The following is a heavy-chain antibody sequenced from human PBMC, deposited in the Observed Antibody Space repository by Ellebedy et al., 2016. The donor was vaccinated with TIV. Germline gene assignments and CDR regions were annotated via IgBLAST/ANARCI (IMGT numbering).Heavy chain of an antibody. V-gene: IGHV4-4*02. J-gene: IGHJ3*02. CDR1: GGSISSNSY. CDR3: ARMNTAVIGAFDI. CDR2: IYHTGGT. Sequence: MPSETLSLTCAVSGGSISSNSYWTWVRQPPGKGLEWVGEIYHTGGTKYNPSLKSRVTVSLDKSQNQFSLRLSSVTAADTAIYYCARMNTAVIGAFDIWGQGTMVTVSS. D-gene: IGHD5-18*01.